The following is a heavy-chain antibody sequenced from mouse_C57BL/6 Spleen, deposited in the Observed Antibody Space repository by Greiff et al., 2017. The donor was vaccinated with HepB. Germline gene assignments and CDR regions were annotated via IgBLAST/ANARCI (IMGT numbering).Heavy chain of an antibody. D-gene: IGHD2-1*01. Sequence: EVQLVESGPELVKPGASVKMSCKASGYTFTDYNMHWVKQSHGKSLEWIGYINPNNGGTSYNQKFKGKATLTVNKSSSTAYMELRSLTSEDSAVYYCARGLWYPMDYWGQGTSVTVSS. CDR2: INPNNGGT. CDR1: GYTFTDYN. J-gene: IGHJ4*01. V-gene: IGHV1-22*01. CDR3: ARGLWYPMDY.